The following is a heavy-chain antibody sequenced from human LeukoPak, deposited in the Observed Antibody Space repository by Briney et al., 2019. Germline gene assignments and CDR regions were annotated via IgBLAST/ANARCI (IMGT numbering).Heavy chain of an antibody. CDR3: ARVDSSSWYGVFGY. CDR1: GGSISSYY. D-gene: IGHD6-13*01. V-gene: IGHV4-59*01. J-gene: IGHJ4*02. CDR2: IYYSGST. Sequence: PSETLSLTCTVSGGSISSYYWSWIRQPPGKGLGWIGYIYYSGSTNYNPSLKSRVTISVDTSKNQFSLKLSSVTAADTAVYYCARVDSSSWYGVFGYWGQGTLVTVSS.